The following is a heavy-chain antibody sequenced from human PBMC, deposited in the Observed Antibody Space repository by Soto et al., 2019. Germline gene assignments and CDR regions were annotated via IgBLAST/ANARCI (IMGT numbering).Heavy chain of an antibody. Sequence: PSETLSLTCTVSGGSISSYYCSWIRQPPGKGLEWIGYIYYSGSTNYNPSLKSRVTISVDTSKNQFSLKLSSVTAADTAVYYCARDLRGSSGGFDYWGQGTLVTVSS. CDR2: IYYSGST. CDR1: GGSISSYY. J-gene: IGHJ4*02. D-gene: IGHD2-15*01. CDR3: ARDLRGSSGGFDY. V-gene: IGHV4-59*01.